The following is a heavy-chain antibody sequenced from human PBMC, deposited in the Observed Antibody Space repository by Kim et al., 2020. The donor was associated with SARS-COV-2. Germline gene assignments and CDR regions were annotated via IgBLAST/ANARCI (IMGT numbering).Heavy chain of an antibody. J-gene: IGHJ4*02. CDR2: ISGSGGST. D-gene: IGHD3-9*01. CDR1: GFTFSSYA. V-gene: IGHV3-23*01. CDR3: ATPAKEIRYFDWLLDY. Sequence: GGSLRLSCAASGFTFSSYAMSWVRQAPGKGLEWVSAISGSGGSTYYADSVKGRFTISRDNSKNTLYLQMNSLRAEDTAVYYCATPAKEIRYFDWLLDYWGQGTLVTVSS.